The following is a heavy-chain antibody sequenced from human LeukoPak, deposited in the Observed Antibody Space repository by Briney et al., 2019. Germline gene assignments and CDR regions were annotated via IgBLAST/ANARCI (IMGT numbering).Heavy chain of an antibody. Sequence: TSETLSLTCTVSGYSISSGYYWGWIRQPPGKGLEWIGSIYHSGSTYYNPSLKSRVTISVDTSKNQFSLKLSSVTAADTAVYYCARSRAGSYDYWGQGTLVTLSS. CDR1: GYSISSGYY. V-gene: IGHV4-38-2*02. D-gene: IGHD1-26*01. CDR3: ARSRAGSYDY. CDR2: IYHSGST. J-gene: IGHJ4*02.